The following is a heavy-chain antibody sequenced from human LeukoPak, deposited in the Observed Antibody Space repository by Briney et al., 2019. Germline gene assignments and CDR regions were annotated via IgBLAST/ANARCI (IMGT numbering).Heavy chain of an antibody. CDR1: GGSISSSSYY. CDR3: ARRDIAAAGIES. Sequence: SETLSLTCTVSGGSISSSSYYWGWIRQPPGKGLEWIGSIYYSGSTYYNPSLKSRVTISVDTSKNQFSLKLSSVTAADTAVYYCARRDIAAAGIESWGQGTLVTVSS. CDR2: IYYSGST. J-gene: IGHJ4*02. V-gene: IGHV4-39*07. D-gene: IGHD6-13*01.